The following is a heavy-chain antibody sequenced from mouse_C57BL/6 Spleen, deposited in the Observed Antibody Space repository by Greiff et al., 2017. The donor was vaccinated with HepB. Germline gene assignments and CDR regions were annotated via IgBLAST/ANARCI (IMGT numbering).Heavy chain of an antibody. CDR2: INPYNGDT. J-gene: IGHJ2*01. Sequence: VHVKQSGPELVKPGDSVKISCKASGYSFTGYFMNWVMQSHGKSLEWIGRINPYNGDTFYNQKFKGKATLTVDKSSSTAHMELRSLTSEDSAVYYCARDYGSSYPFPGYWGQGTTLTVSS. D-gene: IGHD1-1*01. CDR3: ARDYGSSYPFPGY. CDR1: GYSFTGYF. V-gene: IGHV1-20*01.